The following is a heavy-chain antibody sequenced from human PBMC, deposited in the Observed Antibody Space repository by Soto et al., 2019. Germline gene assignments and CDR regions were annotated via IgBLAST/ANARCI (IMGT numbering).Heavy chain of an antibody. CDR3: VSGSSGRNVGQFGD. CDR1: GFSFSSYW. CDR2: IKQDGNEK. Sequence: EVQLVESGGGLVQPGGSLRLSCVGSGFSFSSYWMNWVRQAPGGGLQWVANIKQDGNEKHFLDSVKGRFTISRENAKNSLFLDMNNLRVEDTAVYYCVSGSSGRNVGQFGDWGQGTLVTVSS. V-gene: IGHV3-7*01. J-gene: IGHJ4*02. D-gene: IGHD6-19*01.